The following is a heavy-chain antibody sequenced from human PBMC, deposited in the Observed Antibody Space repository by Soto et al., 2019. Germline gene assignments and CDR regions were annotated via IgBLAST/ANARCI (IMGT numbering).Heavy chain of an antibody. J-gene: IGHJ6*02. D-gene: IGHD3-3*01. CDR2: IYYSGST. Sequence: SETLSLTCTVSGGSISSYYWSWIRQPPGKGLEWIGYIYYSGSTNYNPSLKSRVTISVDTSKNQFSLKLSSVTAADTAVYYCAIANATYYDFWSGYYIPRRYYYGMDGWGQGTTVTVSS. CDR3: AIANATYYDFWSGYYIPRRYYYGMDG. CDR1: GGSISSYY. V-gene: IGHV4-59*01.